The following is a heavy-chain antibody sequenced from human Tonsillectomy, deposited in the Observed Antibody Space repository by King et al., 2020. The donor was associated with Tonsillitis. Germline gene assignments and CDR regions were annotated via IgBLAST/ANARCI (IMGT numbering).Heavy chain of an antibody. CDR1: GFTISNYW. J-gene: IGHJ3*01. V-gene: IGHV3-7*01. Sequence: VQLVESGGGLVQPGGSLRLSCAASGFTISNYWMSWVRQAPGKGLEWVANIRQDGNSKYYVDSVKGRFTISRDNAKNSLYLQTNSLRVEDTAVYFCARIKLGAPPQDVFDVWGLGKLVTVSS. CDR2: IRQDGNSK. CDR3: ARIKLGAPPQDVFDV. D-gene: IGHD1-26*01.